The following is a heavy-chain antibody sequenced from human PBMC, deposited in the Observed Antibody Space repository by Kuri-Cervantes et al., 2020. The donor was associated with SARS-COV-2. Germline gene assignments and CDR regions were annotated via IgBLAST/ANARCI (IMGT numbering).Heavy chain of an antibody. V-gene: IGHV4-38-2*02. Sequence: ESLKISCAVSGLSISRGSYWGWIRQPPGKGLEWIGSMYHTGINYLNPSLKSRVTISVDTSKNQFSLKLSSVTAADTAVYYCARDPNANHNNWFDPWGQGTLVTVSS. CDR3: ARDPNANHNNWFDP. CDR1: GLSISRGSY. J-gene: IGHJ5*02. CDR2: MYHTGIN. D-gene: IGHD4/OR15-4a*01.